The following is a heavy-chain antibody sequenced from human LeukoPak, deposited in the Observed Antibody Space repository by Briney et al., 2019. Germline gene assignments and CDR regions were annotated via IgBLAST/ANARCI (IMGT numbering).Heavy chain of an antibody. CDR1: GFTFSSYA. CDR3: ASRSWAGN. V-gene: IGHV3-30*04. J-gene: IGHJ6*02. Sequence: PGRSLRLSCAASGFTFSSYAMHWVRQAPDKGLEWVAVISYDGSNKYYADSVKGRFTISRDNSKNTLYLQMNSLRAEDTAVYYCASRSWAGNWGQGTTVTVSS. CDR2: ISYDGSNK. D-gene: IGHD6-19*01.